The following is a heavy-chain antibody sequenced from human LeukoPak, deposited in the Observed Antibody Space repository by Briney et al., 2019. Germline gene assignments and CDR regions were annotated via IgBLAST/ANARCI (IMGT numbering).Heavy chain of an antibody. CDR1: GYTFTSYG. CDR3: AYSSSSINYYYMDV. D-gene: IGHD6-6*01. V-gene: IGHV1-18*01. Sequence: ASVKVSCKASGYTFTSYGISWVRQAPGQGLEWMGWISAYNGNTSYAQKFQGRVTMTRDMSTSTVYMELSSLRSEDTAVYYCAYSSSSINYYYMDVWGKGTTVTVSS. CDR2: ISAYNGNT. J-gene: IGHJ6*03.